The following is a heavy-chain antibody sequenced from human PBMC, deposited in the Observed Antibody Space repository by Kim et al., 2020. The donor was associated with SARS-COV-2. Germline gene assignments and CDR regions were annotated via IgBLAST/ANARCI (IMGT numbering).Heavy chain of an antibody. J-gene: IGHJ4*02. Sequence: SETLSLTCTVSGGSISSYYWSWIRQPPGKGLEWIGYIYYSGSTNYNPSLKSRGTISVDTSKNQFSLKLSSVTAADTAVYYCARGMATIPPAFDYWGQGTLVTVSS. CDR2: IYYSGST. CDR1: GGSISSYY. V-gene: IGHV4-59*01. D-gene: IGHD5-12*01. CDR3: ARGMATIPPAFDY.